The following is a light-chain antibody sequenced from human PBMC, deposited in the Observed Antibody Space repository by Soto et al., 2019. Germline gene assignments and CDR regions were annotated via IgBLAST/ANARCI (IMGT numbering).Light chain of an antibody. V-gene: IGKV3-20*01. CDR3: HHFGSSPET. CDR2: AAT. CDR1: QSVADSY. Sequence: EVVLTQSPGTLSLSPGERATLSCRASQSVADSYLAWYQQKPGRAPRLFFYAATRRATGIPDRFSGSGSGTDFTLTISTLAPDDFAVYYCHHFGSSPETFGQGTKVE. J-gene: IGKJ1*01.